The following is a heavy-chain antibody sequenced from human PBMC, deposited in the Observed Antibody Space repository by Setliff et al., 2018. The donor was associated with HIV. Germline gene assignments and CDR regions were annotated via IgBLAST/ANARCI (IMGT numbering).Heavy chain of an antibody. CDR2: IIPIFGST. Sequence: ASVKVSCKASGGTFRKYSINWVRQAPGQGLEWMGGIIPIFGSTTYAQKFQGRVTITADESTNTAYMELSSLRSEDTAVYYCASGSHGEGATDYWGRGTLVTVSS. CDR1: GGTFRKYS. V-gene: IGHV1-69*13. D-gene: IGHD1-26*01. J-gene: IGHJ4*02. CDR3: ASGSHGEGATDY.